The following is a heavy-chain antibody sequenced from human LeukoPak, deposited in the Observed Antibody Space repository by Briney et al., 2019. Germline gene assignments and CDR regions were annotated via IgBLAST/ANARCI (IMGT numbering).Heavy chain of an antibody. V-gene: IGHV3-23*01. CDR3: AKVPFYDILTGLPL. D-gene: IGHD3-9*01. Sequence: PGGSLRLSCAASGFTFSSYAMSWVRQAPGKGLEWASAISGSGGSTYYADSVKGRFTISRDNSKNTLYLQMNSLRAEDTAVYYCAKVPFYDILTGLPLWGQGTLVTVSS. CDR2: ISGSGGST. J-gene: IGHJ4*02. CDR1: GFTFSSYA.